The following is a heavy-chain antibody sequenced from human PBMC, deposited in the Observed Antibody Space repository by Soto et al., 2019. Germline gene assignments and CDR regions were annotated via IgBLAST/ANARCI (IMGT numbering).Heavy chain of an antibody. CDR3: VTGHWNYFDY. CDR1: GFTFSNNG. Sequence: QVQLVESGGGVVQPGWSLRLSCAASGFTFSNNGMHWVRHAPGKGLEWVAFISNDESNTYYVDSVKGRFSISRDNSQNTLYLNMNSLRGEDTAVYYCVTGHWNYFDYWGQGTRVTVSS. V-gene: IGHV3-30*03. CDR2: ISNDESNT. D-gene: IGHD3-3*01. J-gene: IGHJ4*02.